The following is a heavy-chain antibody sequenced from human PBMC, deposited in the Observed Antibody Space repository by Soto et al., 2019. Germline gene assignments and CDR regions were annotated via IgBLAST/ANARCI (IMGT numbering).Heavy chain of an antibody. D-gene: IGHD3-3*01. J-gene: IGHJ5*02. CDR3: ARDHYDFWSGYSNWFDP. CDR2: INPNRGGT. V-gene: IGHV1-2*02. Sequence: VSVKVSCKASGYSFTGYYMHWVRQARGQGMEWMGWINPNRGGTNYAQKLQGRVTMTRHTSIITAYMDLSRLRSDDTAVYYCARDHYDFWSGYSNWFDPWGQGTLVTVSS. CDR1: GYSFTGYY.